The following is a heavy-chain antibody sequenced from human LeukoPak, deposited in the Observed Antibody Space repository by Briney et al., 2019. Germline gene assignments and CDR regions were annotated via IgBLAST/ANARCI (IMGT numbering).Heavy chain of an antibody. CDR2: INPNSGGT. Sequence: GASVKVSCKASGYTFTGYYMHWVRQAPGQGLEWMGWINPNSGGTNYAQKLQGRVTMTRDTSISTAYMELSRLRSDDTAVYYCARGRMSSSSWYRGYNWFDPWGQGTLVTVSS. CDR1: GYTFTGYY. J-gene: IGHJ5*02. V-gene: IGHV1-2*02. D-gene: IGHD6-13*01. CDR3: ARGRMSSSSWYRGYNWFDP.